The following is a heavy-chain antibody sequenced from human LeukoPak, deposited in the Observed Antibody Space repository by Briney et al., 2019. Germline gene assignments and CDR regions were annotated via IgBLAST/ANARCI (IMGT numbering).Heavy chain of an antibody. J-gene: IGHJ4*02. CDR2: INPNSGDT. CDR3: ARETGYSSGWYDY. V-gene: IGHV1-2*02. CDR1: GYTFTGQY. D-gene: IGHD6-19*01. Sequence: ASVKVSCKASGYTFTGQYMHWVRQAPGQGLEWMGWINPNSGDTNYAQKLQGRVTMTTDTSTSTAYMELRSLRSDDTAVYYCARETGYSSGWYDYWGQGTLVTVSS.